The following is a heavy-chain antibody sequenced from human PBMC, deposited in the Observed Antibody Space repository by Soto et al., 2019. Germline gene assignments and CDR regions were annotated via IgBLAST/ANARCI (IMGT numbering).Heavy chain of an antibody. CDR2: ISTGGAYM. CDR1: GFTFRNYN. J-gene: IGHJ4*02. D-gene: IGHD2-21*01. V-gene: IGHV3-21*06. Sequence: EVQVVDSGGGVVRPGGSLRLSCAASGFTFRNYNMNWVRQAPGKGLEWVSSISTGGAYMFYADSVKGRFTISRDNAQNSLFLQIDSPRAEDTAVYYCARDIASPGGDYFDSWGQGTLVTVSS. CDR3: ARDIASPGGDYFDS.